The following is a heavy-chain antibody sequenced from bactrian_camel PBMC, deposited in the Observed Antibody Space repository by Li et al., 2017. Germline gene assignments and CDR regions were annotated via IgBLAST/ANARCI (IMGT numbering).Heavy chain of an antibody. V-gene: IGHV3S40*01. J-gene: IGHJ6*01. Sequence: DVQLVESGGDSAQAGGSLTLSCTASAIPHSMFCMAWLRQRPGKGREGVASIGMGPVLDSVYYDDSVTGRFTISRDNAKNTMYLQMDSLKPEDTAMYYCAAGKASRLFTYCIAGADGSDSWGQGTQVTVS. CDR1: AIPHSMFC. D-gene: IGHD1*01. CDR3: AAGKASRLFTYCIAGADGSDS. CDR2: IGMGPVLDSV.